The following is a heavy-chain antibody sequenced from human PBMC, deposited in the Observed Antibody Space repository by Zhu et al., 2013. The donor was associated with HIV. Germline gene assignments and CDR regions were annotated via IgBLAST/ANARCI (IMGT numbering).Heavy chain of an antibody. J-gene: IGHJ6*02. Sequence: QVQLVQSGAEVKKPGSSVKVSCKASGGTFSSYAISWVRQAPGQGLEWMGGIIPIFGTANYAQKFQGRVTITADESTSTAYMELSSLRSEDTAVYYCARDPSRMVRGVNGPYYGMDVWGQGTTVTVSS. CDR3: ARDPSRMVRGVNGPYYGMDV. CDR2: IIPIFGTA. CDR1: GGTFSSYA. D-gene: IGHD3-10*01. V-gene: IGHV1-69*01.